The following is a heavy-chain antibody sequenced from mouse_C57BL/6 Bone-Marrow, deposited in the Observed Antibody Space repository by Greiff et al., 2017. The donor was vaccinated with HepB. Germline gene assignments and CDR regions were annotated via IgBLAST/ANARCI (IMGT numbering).Heavy chain of an antibody. D-gene: IGHD2-3*01. V-gene: IGHV1-39*01. CDR1: GYSLTGYN. Sequence: EVKLQESGPELEKPGAAVKISCKASGYSLTGYNMNWVKQSNGKSLEWIGNIDPYYGGTNYNQKFKGKATLTVDQSSSTAYMQLNSLTSEDSAVYYCARGRGWLLPYFDYWGQGTTLTVSS. CDR3: ARGRGWLLPYFDY. CDR2: IDPYYGGT. J-gene: IGHJ2*01.